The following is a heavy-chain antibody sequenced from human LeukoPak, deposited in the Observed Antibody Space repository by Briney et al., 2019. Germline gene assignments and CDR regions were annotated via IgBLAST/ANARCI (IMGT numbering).Heavy chain of an antibody. Sequence: PSQTLSLTCTVPGGSISSGSYYWSWIRQPAGKGLEWIGRIYTSGSTNYNPSLKSRVTISVDTSKNQFSLKLSSVTAADTAVYYCARYQEYYYDSSGLDAFDIWGQGTMVTVSS. CDR1: GGSISSGSYY. CDR3: ARYQEYYYDSSGLDAFDI. J-gene: IGHJ3*02. CDR2: IYTSGST. V-gene: IGHV4-61*02. D-gene: IGHD3-22*01.